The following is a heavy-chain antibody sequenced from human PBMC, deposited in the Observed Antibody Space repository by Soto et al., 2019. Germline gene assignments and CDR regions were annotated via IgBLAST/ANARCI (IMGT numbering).Heavy chain of an antibody. V-gene: IGHV3-23*01. CDR1: GFTFSSYA. CDR2: ISGSGGST. J-gene: IGHJ6*02. CDR3: AKDSVAGLEYGMDV. Sequence: GGSLRLSCAASGFTFSSYAMSWVRPAPGKGLEWVSAISGSGGSTYYADSVKGRFTISRDNSKNTLYLQMNSLRAEDTAVYYCAKDSVAGLEYGMDVWGQGTTVTVSS. D-gene: IGHD6-19*01.